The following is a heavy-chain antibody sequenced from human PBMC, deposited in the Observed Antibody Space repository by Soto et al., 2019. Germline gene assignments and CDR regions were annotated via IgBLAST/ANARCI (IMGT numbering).Heavy chain of an antibody. V-gene: IGHV3-53*05. D-gene: IGHD1-26*01. J-gene: IGHJ4*02. Sequence: GSLRLSCAAAGFSVNTSHMNWVRQTPGKGLEWVSVIYSGGATYYAASVKGRFTISKDTSKSQVVLTMTNMDPVDTATYYCARIRTVGATIDYWGQGTLVTVSS. CDR1: GFSVNTSH. CDR2: IYSGGAT. CDR3: ARIRTVGATIDY.